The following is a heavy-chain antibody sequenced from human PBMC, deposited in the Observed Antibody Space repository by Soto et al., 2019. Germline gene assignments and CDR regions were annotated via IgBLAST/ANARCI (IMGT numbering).Heavy chain of an antibody. CDR2: INDSGGRK. CDR1: GFTISNYA. V-gene: IGHV3-23*01. Sequence: GGFLRLSYAASGFTISNYAISWVRQATGKGLEWVSGINDSGGRKSYADSVKGRFTISRDNSKNTLYLQMNSLRAEDTAVYYCARGPTYYYDSSGYSHQAYWGQGTLVTVSS. J-gene: IGHJ4*02. CDR3: ARGPTYYYDSSGYSHQAY. D-gene: IGHD3-22*01.